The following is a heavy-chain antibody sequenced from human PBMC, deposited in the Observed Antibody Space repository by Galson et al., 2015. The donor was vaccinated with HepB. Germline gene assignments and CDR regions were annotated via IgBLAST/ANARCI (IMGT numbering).Heavy chain of an antibody. J-gene: IGHJ5*02. CDR1: GYTFTGYY. V-gene: IGHV1-2*02. D-gene: IGHD1-20*01. Sequence: SVKVSCKASGYTFTGYYIHWVRQAPGQGLEWMGWINPNSGATNYAQQFQGRVTVSRDTSISTVYMDLSRLRSDGTAVYYCARTLGRYNLNLNNNNWFDPWGQGTLVSVSA. CDR2: INPNSGAT. CDR3: ARTLGRYNLNLNNNNWFDP.